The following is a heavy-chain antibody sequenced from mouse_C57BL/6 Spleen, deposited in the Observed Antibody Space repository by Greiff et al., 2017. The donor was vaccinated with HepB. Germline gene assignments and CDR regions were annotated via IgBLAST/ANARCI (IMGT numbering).Heavy chain of an antibody. D-gene: IGHD1-1*01. CDR2: ISPRSGNT. Sequence: VQLKESGAELARPGASVKLSCKASGYTFTSYGISWVKQRTGQGLEWIGEISPRSGNTSYNEKFKGKATLTADKSSSTAYMELRSLTSEDSAVYFCARGDYYGSSLYYFDDWGQGTTLTVSS. CDR1: GYTFTSYG. V-gene: IGHV1-81*01. J-gene: IGHJ2*01. CDR3: ARGDYYGSSLYYFDD.